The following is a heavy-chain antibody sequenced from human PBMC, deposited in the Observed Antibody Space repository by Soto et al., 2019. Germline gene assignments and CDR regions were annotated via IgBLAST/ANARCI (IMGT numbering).Heavy chain of an antibody. Sequence: PGGSLRLSCAASGFTFSSYGMHWVRQAPGKGLEWVAVISYDGSNKYYADSVKGRFTISRDNSKNTLYLQMNSLRAEDTAVYYCARDLVLWFGELAYNWFDPWGQGTLVTVSS. CDR1: GFTFSSYG. V-gene: IGHV3-30*03. D-gene: IGHD3-10*01. CDR2: ISYDGSNK. CDR3: ARDLVLWFGELAYNWFDP. J-gene: IGHJ5*02.